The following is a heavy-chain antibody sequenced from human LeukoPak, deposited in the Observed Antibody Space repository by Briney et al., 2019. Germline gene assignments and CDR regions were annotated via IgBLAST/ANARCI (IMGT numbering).Heavy chain of an antibody. V-gene: IGHV3-7*03. CDR1: GFTFSSYW. CDR2: IKTDGSQI. CDR3: AKMVGAFLTHGTAFDP. Sequence: GGSLRLSCVASGFTFSSYWMTWVRQAPGKGLEWVANIKTDGSQIYYVDSVKGRFTISRDNAKNSLYLQMNSLGAEDTAVYYCAKMVGAFLTHGTAFDPWGQGTLVTVSS. J-gene: IGHJ5*02. D-gene: IGHD1-26*01.